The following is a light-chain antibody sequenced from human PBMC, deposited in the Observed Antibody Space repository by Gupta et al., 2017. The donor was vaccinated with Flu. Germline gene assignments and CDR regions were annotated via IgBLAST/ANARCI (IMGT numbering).Light chain of an antibody. J-gene: IGLJ3*02. CDR3: QSYDSSRGGSWV. V-gene: IGLV1-40*01. CDR2: GDN. CDR1: SSNIGARYT. Sequence: IPCTGNSSNIGARYTVHWYQQFPGTAPRLLSSGDNYRPSGVPDRFSGSRSGTSASPAITGLQAEDEADYYGQSYDSSRGGSWVCGVGTKLTGL.